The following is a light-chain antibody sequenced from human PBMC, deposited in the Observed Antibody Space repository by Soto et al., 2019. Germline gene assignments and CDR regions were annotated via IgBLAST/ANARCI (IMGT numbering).Light chain of an antibody. V-gene: IGKV3-11*01. Sequence: IVLTQSPATLSLSPGERATLSCRASQSVSSYLAWHQQKPGQAPRILMYDASTRATGIPARFSGSGSGTELSTTISSLQPEDFAVYYCQQRNNWPPVTFGQGTRLEIK. CDR1: QSVSSY. CDR3: QQRNNWPPVT. CDR2: DAS. J-gene: IGKJ5*01.